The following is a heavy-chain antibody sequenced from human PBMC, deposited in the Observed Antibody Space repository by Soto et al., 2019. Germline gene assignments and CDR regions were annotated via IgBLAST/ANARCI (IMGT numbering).Heavy chain of an antibody. CDR2: IYHSGST. D-gene: IGHD1-26*01. CDR1: GGSISSGGYS. CDR3: ARRSSRGSPPLFDP. J-gene: IGHJ5*02. Sequence: SETLSLTCAVSGGSISSGGYSWSWIRQPPGKGLEWIGYIYHSGSTYYNPSLKSRVTISVDRSKNQFSLKLSSVTAADTAVYYCARRSSRGSPPLFDPWGQGTLVTVSS. V-gene: IGHV4-30-2*01.